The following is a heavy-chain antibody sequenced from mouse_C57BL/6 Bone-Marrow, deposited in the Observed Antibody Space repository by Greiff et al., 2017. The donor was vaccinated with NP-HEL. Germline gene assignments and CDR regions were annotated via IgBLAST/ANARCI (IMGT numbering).Heavy chain of an antibody. V-gene: IGHV5-4*01. CDR3: ARDWGYYYGSSLDY. D-gene: IGHD1-1*01. CDR2: ISDGGSYT. CDR1: GFTFSSYA. J-gene: IGHJ2*01. Sequence: EVMLVESGGGLVKPGGSLKLSCAASGFTFSSYAMSWVRQTPEKRLEWVATISDGGSYTYYPDNVKGRFTISRDNAKNNLYLQMSHLKSEDTAMYYCARDWGYYYGSSLDYWGQGTTLTVSS.